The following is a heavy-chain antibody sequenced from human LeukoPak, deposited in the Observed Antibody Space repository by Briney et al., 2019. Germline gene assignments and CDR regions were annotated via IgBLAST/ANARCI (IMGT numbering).Heavy chain of an antibody. D-gene: IGHD3-22*01. CDR3: AKTSPSYDSSGYFHLSIDY. V-gene: IGHV3-30*02. Sequence: PGRSLRLSCAASGFTFSSYGMHWVRQAPGKGLEWVAFIRYDGSNKYYADSVKGRFTISRDNSKNTLYLQMNSLRAEDTAVYYCAKTSPSYDSSGYFHLSIDYWGQGTLVTVSS. CDR2: IRYDGSNK. CDR1: GFTFSSYG. J-gene: IGHJ4*02.